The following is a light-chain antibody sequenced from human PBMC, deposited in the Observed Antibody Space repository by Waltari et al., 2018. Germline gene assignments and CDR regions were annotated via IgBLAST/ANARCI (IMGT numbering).Light chain of an antibody. CDR2: DAS. J-gene: IGKJ5*01. Sequence: ETVLTQSPATLSLSPGERATLSCRASQRVSSYLAWYQQKPGQAPRLLIYDASNRATGIPARFSGSGSGTDFTLTISSLEPEDFAVYYCQQRSNWPPEITFGQGTRLEIK. CDR1: QRVSSY. CDR3: QQRSNWPPEIT. V-gene: IGKV3-11*01.